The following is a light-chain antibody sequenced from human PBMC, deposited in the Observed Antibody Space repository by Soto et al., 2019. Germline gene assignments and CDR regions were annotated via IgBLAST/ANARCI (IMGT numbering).Light chain of an antibody. Sequence: DIQMTQSPSSLSASVGDRVTITCRASQSISSLLNWYQQKPGKAPNLLIYAASNLQSGVPSRFSGSGSGTDFTLTISSLQPEDFATYSCQQSYNSPQTFGRGTKVDIK. CDR2: AAS. V-gene: IGKV1-39*01. J-gene: IGKJ1*01. CDR3: QQSYNSPQT. CDR1: QSISSL.